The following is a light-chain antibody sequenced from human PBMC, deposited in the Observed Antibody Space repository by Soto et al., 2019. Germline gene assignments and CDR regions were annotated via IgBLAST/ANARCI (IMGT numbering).Light chain of an antibody. V-gene: IGLV1-51*01. Sequence: QSVLTQPPSVSATPRQKVTISCSGSSSNIGNNYVSWYQQLPGTAPKLLIYDDYKRPSEIPDRFSGSKSGTSATLGITGLRTGDEADYYCATWDTSLSAVLFGGGTKLTVL. CDR1: SSNIGNNY. CDR2: DDY. CDR3: ATWDTSLSAVL. J-gene: IGLJ2*01.